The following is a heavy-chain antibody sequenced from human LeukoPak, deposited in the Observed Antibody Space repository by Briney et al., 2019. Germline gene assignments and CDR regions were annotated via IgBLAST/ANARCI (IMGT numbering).Heavy chain of an antibody. CDR3: ARGPGGSGSYYYYYMDV. CDR2: IYHSGST. CDR1: GYSISSGYY. V-gene: IGHV4-38-2*02. J-gene: IGHJ6*03. Sequence: SETLSLTCTVSGYSISSGYYWGWIRQPPGKGLEWIGSIYHSGSTNYNPSLRSRVTMSVDTSKNQFSLKLSSVTAADTAVYYCARGPGGSGSYYYYYMDVWGKGTTVTISS. D-gene: IGHD3-10*01.